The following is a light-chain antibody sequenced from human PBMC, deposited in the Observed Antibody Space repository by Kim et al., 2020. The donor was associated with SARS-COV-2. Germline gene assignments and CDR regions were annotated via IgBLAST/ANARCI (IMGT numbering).Light chain of an antibody. CDR1: SANIGAGYA. V-gene: IGLV1-40*01. Sequence: RFTSSCTGSSANIGAGYAVHSYQQLPGTAPKPLIYGNSNRPSGVPDRFSGSKSGTSASLAITGLQAEDEADYYCQSYDSSLSGYVFGTGTKVTVL. CDR2: GNS. J-gene: IGLJ1*01. CDR3: QSYDSSLSGYV.